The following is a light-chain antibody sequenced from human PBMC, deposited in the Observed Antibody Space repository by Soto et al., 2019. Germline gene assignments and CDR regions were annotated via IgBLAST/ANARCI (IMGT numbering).Light chain of an antibody. J-gene: IGKJ2*01. CDR3: HQSFFTPYT. CDR1: QTISSY. V-gene: IGKV1-39*01. CDR2: AAY. Sequence: DIQMTQSPSSLSVSVGDRVNITCRASQTISSYINWYQQKPGKVPKLLIYAAYNLQSGVPSRFSGSGSGTDVTLTIRSLQPEDFATYYCHQSFFTPYTFGQGTKLEI.